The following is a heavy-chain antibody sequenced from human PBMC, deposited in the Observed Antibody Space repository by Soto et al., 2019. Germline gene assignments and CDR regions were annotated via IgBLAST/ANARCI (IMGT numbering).Heavy chain of an antibody. V-gene: IGHV1-69*01. CDR2: IIPMLGTT. D-gene: IGHD3-16*01. J-gene: IGHJ5*02. Sequence: QVQLVQSGAEVQQPGSSVKVSCTASGRTFSRFAISWVRQAPGQGLEWMGGIIPMLGTTNYAQKFQGRVTITADDSTSTAHLELTNLRFEDTAVYYCARVGDHTNPWGQGTLVTVSS. CDR3: ARVGDHTNP. CDR1: GRTFSRFA.